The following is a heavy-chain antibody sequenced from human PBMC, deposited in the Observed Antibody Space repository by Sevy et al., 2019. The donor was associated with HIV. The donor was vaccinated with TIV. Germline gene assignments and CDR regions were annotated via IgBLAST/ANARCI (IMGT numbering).Heavy chain of an antibody. D-gene: IGHD3-16*01. V-gene: IGHV3-74*01. J-gene: IGHJ4*02. Sequence: GGSLRLSCAASGFTFSNYYMNWVRQGPGEGLVWVARLNGGGSDISYADSVRGRFTISRDNTKNTLYLQMSSLRGEDTAVYYCAIDPRDGGDYWGQGTLVTVSS. CDR1: GFTFSNYY. CDR3: AIDPRDGGDY. CDR2: LNGGGSDI.